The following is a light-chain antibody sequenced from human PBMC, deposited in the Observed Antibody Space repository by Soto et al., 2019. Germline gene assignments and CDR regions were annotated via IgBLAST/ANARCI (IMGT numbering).Light chain of an antibody. CDR1: QSISSY. CDR2: AAS. J-gene: IGKJ4*01. Sequence: DIQMTQSPSSLSASVGDRVTITCRASQSISSYLNWYQQKPGKAPKLLIYAASSLQSGVPSRFRGSGLWSDFTLTIGSLQPEDFAAYYCQQSYSTPLTFGGGTKVEIK. V-gene: IGKV1-39*01. CDR3: QQSYSTPLT.